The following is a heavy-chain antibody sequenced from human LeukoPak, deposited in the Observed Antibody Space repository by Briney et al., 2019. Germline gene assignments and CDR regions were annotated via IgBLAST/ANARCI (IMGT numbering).Heavy chain of an antibody. V-gene: IGHV4-34*01. J-gene: IGHJ4*02. D-gene: IGHD3-10*01. CDR1: GGSFSGYY. Sequence: SETLSLTCAVYGGSFSGYYWSWIRQPPGKGLEWIGEINHSGSTNYNPSLKSRVTISVDTSKNQFSLKLSSVTAADTAVYYCARATLLWFGDYFDYWGQGTLVTVSS. CDR3: ARATLLWFGDYFDY. CDR2: INHSGST.